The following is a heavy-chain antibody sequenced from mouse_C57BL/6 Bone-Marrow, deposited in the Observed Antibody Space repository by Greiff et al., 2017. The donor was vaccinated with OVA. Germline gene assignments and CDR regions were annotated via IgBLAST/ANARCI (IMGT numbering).Heavy chain of an antibody. CDR1: GFTFSDFY. CDR3: ARAPYYYGSSYHYWYFDV. J-gene: IGHJ1*03. D-gene: IGHD1-1*01. V-gene: IGHV7-1*01. CDR2: SRNKANDYTT. Sequence: EVKVVESGGGLVQSGRSLRLSCATSGFTFSDFYMEWVRQAPGKGLEWIAASRNKANDYTTEYSASVKGRFIVSRDTSQSILYLQMNALRSEDTAIYYCARAPYYYGSSYHYWYFDVWGTGTTVTVSS.